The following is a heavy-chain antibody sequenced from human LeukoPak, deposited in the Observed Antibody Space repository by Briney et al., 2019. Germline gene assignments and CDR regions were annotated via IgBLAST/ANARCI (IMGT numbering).Heavy chain of an antibody. Sequence: GGSLTLSCAASGFTFDDYSLHWVRQAPGKGLEWVSGISWYSCSIGYADSVKGRFPISRENAKNSLYLQMDSRRAEDTALYYFAKGDWREWLVPFDYWGQGTLVTVSS. V-gene: IGHV3-9*01. CDR3: AKGDWREWLVPFDY. J-gene: IGHJ4*02. CDR1: GFTFDDYS. D-gene: IGHD6-19*01. CDR2: ISWYSCSI.